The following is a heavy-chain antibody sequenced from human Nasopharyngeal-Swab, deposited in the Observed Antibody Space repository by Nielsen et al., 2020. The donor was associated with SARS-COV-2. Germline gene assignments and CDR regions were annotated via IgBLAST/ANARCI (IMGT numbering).Heavy chain of an antibody. CDR3: ARVVGSSGYYYYYGMDV. CDR2: ISAYNGNT. V-gene: IGHV1-18*01. D-gene: IGHD6-6*01. CDR1: GYTFTSHG. Sequence: ASVKVSCKASGYTFTSHGISWVRQAPGQGLEWMGWISAYNGNTNYAQKLQGRVTMTTDTSTSTAYMELRSLRSDDTAVYYCARVVGSSGYYYYYGMDVWGQGTTVTVSS. J-gene: IGHJ6*02.